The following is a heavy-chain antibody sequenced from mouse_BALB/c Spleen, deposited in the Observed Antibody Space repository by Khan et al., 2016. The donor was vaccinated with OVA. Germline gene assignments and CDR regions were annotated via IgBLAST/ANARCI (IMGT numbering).Heavy chain of an antibody. CDR3: ARVGPYHVNDGAWVAY. Sequence: QVQLQQPGAELARPGASVKMSCKASGYTFTSYTMHWVKQRPGQGLEWIGYINPSNGYTNYNQKFRDKATLTADKSSSTAYMQLSSRTSEDSAVYYCARVGPYHVNDGAWVAYWGQGTLVTVSA. J-gene: IGHJ3*01. CDR1: GYTFTSYT. V-gene: IGHV1-4*01. D-gene: IGHD2-9*01. CDR2: INPSNGYT.